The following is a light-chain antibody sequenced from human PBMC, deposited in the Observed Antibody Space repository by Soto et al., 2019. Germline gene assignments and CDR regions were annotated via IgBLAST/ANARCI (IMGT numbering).Light chain of an antibody. V-gene: IGLV1-44*01. J-gene: IGLJ3*02. CDR3: AAWDDSLNGWV. Sequence: QSVLTQPPSASGTPGQRVTISCSGSISNIGSNTGNWYQQLPGTAPKLLIYSSTQRPSGVPDRFSGSKSGTSASLAISGLQSEDEADYYCAAWDDSLNGWVFGGGTKLTVL. CDR2: SST. CDR1: ISNIGSNT.